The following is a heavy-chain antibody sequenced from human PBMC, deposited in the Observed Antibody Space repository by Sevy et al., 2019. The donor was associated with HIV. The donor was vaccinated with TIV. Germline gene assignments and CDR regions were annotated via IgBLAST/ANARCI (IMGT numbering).Heavy chain of an antibody. D-gene: IGHD3-3*01. CDR3: TTELVTDITIFEYYFDY. V-gene: IGHV3-15*01. Sequence: GGSLRLSCAASGFTFSNAWMSWVRQAPGKGLEWVGRIKSKTDGGTTDYAAPVKGRFTISRDDSKNTLYLQMNSLKTEDTAVYYCTTELVTDITIFEYYFDYWGQGTLVTVSS. CDR2: IKSKTDGGTT. CDR1: GFTFSNAW. J-gene: IGHJ4*02.